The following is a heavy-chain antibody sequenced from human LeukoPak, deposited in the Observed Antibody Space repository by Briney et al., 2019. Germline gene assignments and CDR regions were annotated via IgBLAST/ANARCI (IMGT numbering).Heavy chain of an antibody. D-gene: IGHD3-22*01. CDR2: IYRSGAT. CDR1: GDSFSSNNY. V-gene: IGHV4-4*02. J-gene: IGHJ4*02. CDR3: ARNAGYSDLNY. Sequence: PSETLSLTCTVSGDSFSSNNYWTWVRQPPGKGLEWIGEIYRSGATNYNPSLRGRVTVSLDKPKNQFSLRLNSVTAADTAIYYCARNAGYSDLNYWGQGVLVTVSS.